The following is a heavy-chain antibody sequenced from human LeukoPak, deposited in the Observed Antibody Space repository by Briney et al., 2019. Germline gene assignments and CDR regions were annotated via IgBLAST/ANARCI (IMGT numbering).Heavy chain of an antibody. Sequence: PGGSLRLSCAASGFTFSSYWMSWVRQAPGKGLEWVASIKQDGSEKYYVDSVKGRFTISRDNAKNSLYLQMNSLRAEDTALYYCAKDIGAVAGYAFDIWGQGTMVTVSS. CDR2: IKQDGSEK. CDR1: GFTFSSYW. CDR3: AKDIGAVAGYAFDI. D-gene: IGHD6-19*01. J-gene: IGHJ3*02. V-gene: IGHV3-7*03.